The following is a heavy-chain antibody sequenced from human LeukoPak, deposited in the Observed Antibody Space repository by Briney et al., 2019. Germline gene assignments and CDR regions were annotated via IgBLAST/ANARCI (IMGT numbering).Heavy chain of an antibody. V-gene: IGHV4-34*01. CDR3: ARGLGGSYSNPQYFQH. D-gene: IGHD1-26*01. CDR1: GGSFSGYY. CDR2: INHSGST. Sequence: PSETLSLTCAVYGGSFSGYYWSWIRQPPGKGLEWIGEINHSGSTNYNPSLKSRVAISVDTSKNQFSLKLSSVTAADTAVYYCARGLGGSYSNPQYFQHGGQGTLVTVSS. J-gene: IGHJ1*01.